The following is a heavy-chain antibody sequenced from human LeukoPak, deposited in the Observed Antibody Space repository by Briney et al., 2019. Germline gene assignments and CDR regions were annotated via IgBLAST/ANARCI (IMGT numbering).Heavy chain of an antibody. CDR2: ISPDGSTT. V-gene: IGHV3-74*03. J-gene: IGHJ4*02. Sequence: PGGSLRLSCAASGFTFSRYWMHWVRQAPGKGLMWVSRISPDGSTTLYADSVKGRFTISRDNAKNSLYLQMNSLRAEDTAVYYCARDSSGWSDLDYWGQGTLVTVSS. CDR3: ARDSSGWSDLDY. CDR1: GFTFSRYW. D-gene: IGHD6-19*01.